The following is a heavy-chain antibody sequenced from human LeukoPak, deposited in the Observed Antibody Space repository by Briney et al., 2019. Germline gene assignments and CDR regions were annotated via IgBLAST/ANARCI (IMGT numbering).Heavy chain of an antibody. CDR2: INPSGGST. CDR3: ARSGGSYSFDY. CDR1: GYTFTSYG. J-gene: IGHJ4*02. D-gene: IGHD1-26*01. Sequence: ASVKVSCKASGYTFTSYGISWVRQAPGQGLEWMGIINPSGGSTSYAQKFQGRVTMTRDTSTSTVYMELSSLRSEDTAVYYCARSGGSYSFDYWGQGTLVTVSS. V-gene: IGHV1-46*01.